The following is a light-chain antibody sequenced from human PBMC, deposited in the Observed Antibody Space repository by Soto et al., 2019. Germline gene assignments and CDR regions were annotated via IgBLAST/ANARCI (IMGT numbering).Light chain of an antibody. CDR1: QSVSSN. Sequence: EILMTQSPATLSVSPGERATLSCRASQSVSSNLAWYQQKPGQAPRLLIYGASNRATGIPARFSGSGSGTELTLTISSLQSEDFAVYYCQHYNNWPYTFGQGTKLEIK. CDR2: GAS. CDR3: QHYNNWPYT. J-gene: IGKJ2*01. V-gene: IGKV3-15*01.